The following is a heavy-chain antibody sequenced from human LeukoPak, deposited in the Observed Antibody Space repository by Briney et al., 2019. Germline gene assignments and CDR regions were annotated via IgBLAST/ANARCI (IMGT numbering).Heavy chain of an antibody. CDR2: ISPDGSST. Sequence: GGSLRLSCAASGFTFSSYWMHWVRQAPGKGLVWVSRISPDGSSTTYADSVKGRFTISRDNSKNTLYLQMNSLRAEDTAVYYCATLPNYSYGHPYYFDYWGQGTLVTVSS. CDR3: ATLPNYSYGHPYYFDY. CDR1: GFTFSSYW. V-gene: IGHV3-74*01. D-gene: IGHD5-18*01. J-gene: IGHJ4*02.